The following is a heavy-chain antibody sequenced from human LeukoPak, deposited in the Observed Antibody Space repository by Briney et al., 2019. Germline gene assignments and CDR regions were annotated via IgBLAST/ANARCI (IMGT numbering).Heavy chain of an antibody. CDR3: AREKQSGGTPFDY. V-gene: IGHV3-30*04. CDR2: VAPDEKTI. J-gene: IGHJ4*02. CDR1: GFTFTGHS. D-gene: IGHD1-26*01. Sequence: GGSLRLSCVASGFTFTGHSMHWVRQAPGKGLEWVAVVAPDEKTIFYADSLKGRFTVSRDNSKNTVYLQMNSLRDEDTAVYYCAREKQSGGTPFDYWGQGSLVTVSS.